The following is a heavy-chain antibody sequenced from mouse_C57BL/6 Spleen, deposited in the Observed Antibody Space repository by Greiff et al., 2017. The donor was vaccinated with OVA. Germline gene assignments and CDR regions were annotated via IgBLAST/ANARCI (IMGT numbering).Heavy chain of an antibody. CDR3: VREPRGFDY. V-gene: IGHV10-1*01. CDR2: IRSKSNNYAT. J-gene: IGHJ2*01. CDR1: GFSFNTYA. Sequence: EVKLLESGGGLVQPKGSLKLSCAASGFSFNTYAMNWVRQAPGKGLEWVARIRSKSNNYATYYADSVKDRFTISRDDSESMLYLQMNNLKTEDTAMYYCVREPRGFDYWGQGTTLTVSS.